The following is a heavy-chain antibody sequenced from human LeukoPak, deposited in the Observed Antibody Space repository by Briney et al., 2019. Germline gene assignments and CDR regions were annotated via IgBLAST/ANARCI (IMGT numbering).Heavy chain of an antibody. V-gene: IGHV1-2*02. J-gene: IGHJ3*02. CDR1: GYTFTGYY. Sequence: ASVKVSCKASGYTFTGYYMHWVRQAPGQGLEWMGWINPNSGGTNYAQKFQGRVTMTRDTSISTAYMELSRLRSDDTAVYYCARDKVPYYYGLGSYQTDAFDIWGQGTMVTVSS. CDR3: ARDKVPYYYGLGSYQTDAFDI. D-gene: IGHD3-10*01. CDR2: INPNSGGT.